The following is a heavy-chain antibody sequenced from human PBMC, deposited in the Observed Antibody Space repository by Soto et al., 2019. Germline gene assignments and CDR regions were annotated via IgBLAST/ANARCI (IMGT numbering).Heavy chain of an antibody. CDR1: GFPFSSYT. J-gene: IGHJ6*02. V-gene: IGHV3-30-3*01. CDR2: ISSDGRYK. Sequence: QVQLVESGGGVVQPGRSQRLSCIASGFPFSSYTMHWVPQAPGKGLEWVAIISSDGRYKYYADSLKGRFSIFGDNSKNTLYLQMNSLRPDYTALYYCARDPATTLPQYNGFYYYGMDVWGQGNTVTVSS. CDR3: ARDPATTLPQYNGFYYYGMDV. D-gene: IGHD1-1*01.